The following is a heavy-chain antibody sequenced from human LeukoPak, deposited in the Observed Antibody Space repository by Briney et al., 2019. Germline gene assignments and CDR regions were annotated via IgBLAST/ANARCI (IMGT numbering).Heavy chain of an antibody. V-gene: IGHV4-34*01. CDR1: GGSFSGYY. CDR2: INHSGST. D-gene: IGHD6-19*01. J-gene: IGHJ1*01. CDR3: ARQYSSGWYKGYFQY. Sequence: PSETLSLTCGVNGGSFSGYYWSWIRQPPGEGLEWIGEINHSGSTNYNPSLKSRVTISVDTSKNQFSLKLSSVTAADTAVYYCARQYSSGWYKGYFQYWGQGTLVTVSS.